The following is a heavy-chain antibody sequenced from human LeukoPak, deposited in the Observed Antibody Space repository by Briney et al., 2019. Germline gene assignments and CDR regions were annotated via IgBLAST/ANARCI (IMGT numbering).Heavy chain of an antibody. V-gene: IGHV3-33*06. CDR1: GFTFSSYG. CDR2: IWYDGSNK. J-gene: IGHJ4*02. Sequence: GGSLRFSCAASGFTFSSYGMHWVRQAPGKGLEWVAVIWYDGSNKYYADSVKGRFTISRDNSKNTLYLQMNSLRAEDTAVYYCAKEESPRHYYDSSGPDYWGQGTLVTVSS. CDR3: AKEESPRHYYDSSGPDY. D-gene: IGHD3-22*01.